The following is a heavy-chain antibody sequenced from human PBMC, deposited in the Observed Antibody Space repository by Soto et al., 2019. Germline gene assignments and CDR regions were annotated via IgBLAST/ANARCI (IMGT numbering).Heavy chain of an antibody. CDR1: SGSISSSNW. CDR3: ARADGYSGYDFGY. D-gene: IGHD5-12*01. V-gene: IGHV4-4*02. Sequence: SETLSLTCAVSSGSISSSNWWSWVRQPPGKGLEWIGEIYHSGSTNYNPSHKSRVTISVDKSKNQFSLKLSSVTAADTAVYYCARADGYSGYDFGYWGQGTLVTVSS. CDR2: IYHSGST. J-gene: IGHJ4*02.